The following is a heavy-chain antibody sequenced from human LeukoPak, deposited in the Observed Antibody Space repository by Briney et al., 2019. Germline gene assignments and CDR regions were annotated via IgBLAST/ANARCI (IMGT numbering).Heavy chain of an antibody. CDR2: IRYDGSNK. Sequence: PGGSLRLSCAASGFSFSSYGMHWVRQAPGKGLEWVAFIRYDGSNKYYADSVKGRFTISRDNSKNTLYLQMNSLRAEDTAVYYCAKDATVNDAFDIWGQGTMVTVSS. D-gene: IGHD4-17*01. J-gene: IGHJ3*02. CDR1: GFSFSSYG. V-gene: IGHV3-30*02. CDR3: AKDATVNDAFDI.